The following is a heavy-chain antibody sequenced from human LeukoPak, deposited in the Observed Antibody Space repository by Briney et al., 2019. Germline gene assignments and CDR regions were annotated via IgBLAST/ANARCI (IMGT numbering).Heavy chain of an antibody. J-gene: IGHJ6*03. Sequence: PGGSLRLSCAASGFTFSSYWMSWVRQAPGKGLEWVAFIRYDGSNKYYADSVKGRFTISRDNSKNTLYLQMNSLRAEDTAVYYCAKAWFYGSGSAMDVWGKGTTVTISS. CDR3: AKAWFYGSGSAMDV. CDR1: GFTFSSYW. V-gene: IGHV3-30*02. D-gene: IGHD3-10*01. CDR2: IRYDGSNK.